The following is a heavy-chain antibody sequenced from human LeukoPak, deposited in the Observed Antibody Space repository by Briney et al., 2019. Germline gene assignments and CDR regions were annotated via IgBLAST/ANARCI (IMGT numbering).Heavy chain of an antibody. D-gene: IGHD3-10*01. CDR2: INHSGST. CDR1: GGSFSGYY. CDR3: ARARITMVRGVIIRLVRFGY. V-gene: IGHV4-34*01. J-gene: IGHJ4*02. Sequence: SETLSLTCAVYGGSFSGYYWSWIRQPPGKGLEWIGEINHSGSTNYNPSLKSRVTISVDTSKNQFSLKLGSVTAADTAVYYCARARITMVRGVIIRLVRFGYWGQGTLVTVSS.